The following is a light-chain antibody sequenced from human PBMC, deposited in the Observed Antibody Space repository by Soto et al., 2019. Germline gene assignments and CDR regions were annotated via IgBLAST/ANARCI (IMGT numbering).Light chain of an antibody. Sequence: QSVLTQPPSASGTPGQRVTISCSGSNSNIGSNTVYWYQQLPGTAPKLLIYYDNLRPSGVPDRISGSKSGTSASLAISGLQSDDEADYYCAAWDDSLNGRVFGTGTKVTVL. CDR3: AAWDDSLNGRV. V-gene: IGLV1-44*01. CDR1: NSNIGSNT. J-gene: IGLJ1*01. CDR2: YDN.